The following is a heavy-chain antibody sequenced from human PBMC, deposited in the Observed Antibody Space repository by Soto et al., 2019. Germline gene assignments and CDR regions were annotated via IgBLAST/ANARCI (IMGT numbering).Heavy chain of an antibody. D-gene: IGHD1-26*01. V-gene: IGHV4-39*01. CDR1: GGSISSSSFY. Sequence: SETLSLTCTVSGGSISSSSFYWGWIRQPPGKGLQWIGAINYSGSTYYNPSLKSRVTISVDTSKSQFSLDLSSVTAADTALYFCARQSGSYGLYFYGLDVWGQGTTVTVSS. CDR3: ARQSGSYGLYFYGLDV. CDR2: INYSGST. J-gene: IGHJ6*02.